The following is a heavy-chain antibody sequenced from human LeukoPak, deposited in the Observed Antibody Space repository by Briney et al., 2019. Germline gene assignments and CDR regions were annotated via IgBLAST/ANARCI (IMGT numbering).Heavy chain of an antibody. J-gene: IGHJ4*02. CDR3: ARARDSSGWYRGFDY. CDR2: LSTRGGST. Sequence: PGGSLRLSCAASGFTFSSYAMSWVRQAPGKGLEWVSSLSTRGGSTYYADSVKGRFTISRDNSKNTLYLQMNSLRAEDTAVYYCARARDSSGWYRGFDYWGQGTLVTVSS. CDR1: GFTFSSYA. V-gene: IGHV3-23*01. D-gene: IGHD6-19*01.